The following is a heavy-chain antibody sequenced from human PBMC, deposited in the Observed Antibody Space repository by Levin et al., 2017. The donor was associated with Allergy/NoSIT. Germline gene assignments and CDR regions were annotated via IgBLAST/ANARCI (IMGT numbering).Heavy chain of an antibody. CDR3: ATPTGGSSIYYFDF. CDR1: GGSISNSDFY. Sequence: SETLSLTCTVSGGSISNSDFYWGWIRQPPGKGLEWIGNIYYSGSTYYNPSLKSRVTISIDTSKNQFSLRLNSVTAADTAVYYCATPTGGSSIYYFDFWGQGTLVTVSS. D-gene: IGHD7-27*01. J-gene: IGHJ4*02. V-gene: IGHV4-39*01. CDR2: IYYSGST.